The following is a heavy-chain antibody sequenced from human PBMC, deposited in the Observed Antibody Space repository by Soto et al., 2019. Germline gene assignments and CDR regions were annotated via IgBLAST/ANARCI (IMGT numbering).Heavy chain of an antibody. Sequence: QIQLVQSGAEVRKPGASVKVSCKASGYSFTTYGISWVRRAPGQGLEWMGWISAYNGNTNYAQKSQGRVTMTPNTSSSTAYMELSSRRSYDTAVYYCRRDPPITGSLRRTPLMDVCGQGATVTVSS. J-gene: IGHJ6*02. V-gene: IGHV1-18*04. D-gene: IGHD1-20*01. CDR3: RRDPPITGSLRRTPLMDV. CDR1: GYSFTTYG. CDR2: ISAYNGNT.